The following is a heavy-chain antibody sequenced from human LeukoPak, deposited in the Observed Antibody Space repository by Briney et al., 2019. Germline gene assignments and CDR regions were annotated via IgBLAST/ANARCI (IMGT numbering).Heavy chain of an antibody. D-gene: IGHD4-17*01. V-gene: IGHV3-11*01. J-gene: IGHJ4*02. CDR1: GFTLTEYY. Sequence: GGSLRLSCVVSGFTLTEYYMSWVRQAPGTGLEWISSTSSSATTIEYANSVRGRFTISRDNAKNSLFLQMNSLRAEDTAVYYCVRDRYGLFDYWGQGTLVTVAS. CDR2: TSSSATTI. CDR3: VRDRYGLFDY.